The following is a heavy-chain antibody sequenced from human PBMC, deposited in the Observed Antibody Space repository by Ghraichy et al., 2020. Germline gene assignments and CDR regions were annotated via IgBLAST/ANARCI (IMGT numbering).Heavy chain of an antibody. CDR1: GFTFSSYD. CDR2: IGTAGDT. V-gene: IGHV3-13*04. J-gene: IGHJ4*02. Sequence: ETLSLTCAASGFTFSSYDMHWVRQATGKGLEWVSAIGTAGDTYYPGSVKGRFTISRENAKNSLYLQMNSLRAGDTAVYYCARATRGYYDFDYWGQGTLVTVSS. D-gene: IGHD1-26*01. CDR3: ARATRGYYDFDY.